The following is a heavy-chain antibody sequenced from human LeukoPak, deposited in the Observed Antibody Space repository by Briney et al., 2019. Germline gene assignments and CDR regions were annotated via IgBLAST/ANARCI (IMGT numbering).Heavy chain of an antibody. CDR3: ARDTYNWNVDAFDT. Sequence: PSETLSLTCAVYGGSFSGYYWSWIRQPPGKGLEWIGEINHSGSTDYNPSLKSRVTISIDKSKNHFSLKLTSVTAADTAIYYCARDTYNWNVDAFDTWGQGTLVTVSS. J-gene: IGHJ5*02. CDR2: INHSGST. CDR1: GGSFSGYY. D-gene: IGHD1-20*01. V-gene: IGHV4-34*01.